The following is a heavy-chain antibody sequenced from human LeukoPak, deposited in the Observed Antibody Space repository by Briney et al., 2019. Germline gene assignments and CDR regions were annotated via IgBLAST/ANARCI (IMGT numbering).Heavy chain of an antibody. CDR3: ARYGGAGY. D-gene: IGHD1-26*01. CDR2: ISYDGSNK. CDR1: GFTFSSYA. J-gene: IGHJ4*02. V-gene: IGHV3-30-3*01. Sequence: PGGSLRLSCAASGFTFSSYAMHWVRQAPGKGLEWVAVISYDGSNKYYADSVKGRFTISRDNSKNTLYLQMNSLRAEDTAVYYCARYGGAGYWGQGTLVTVSS.